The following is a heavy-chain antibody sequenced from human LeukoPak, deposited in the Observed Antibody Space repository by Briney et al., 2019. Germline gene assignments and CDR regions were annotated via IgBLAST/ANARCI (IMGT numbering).Heavy chain of an antibody. V-gene: IGHV4-31*03. Sequence: PSETLSLTCTVSGVSVSSGAYFWNWIRQHPGKGLEWIGHIYDSGSTYYNPSLKSRVSMSVDTSKNQFSLNLTSVTAAGTAVYFCAQDPVSNYGPTYWGQGTLVTVSS. CDR2: IYDSGST. CDR1: GVSVSSGAYF. D-gene: IGHD3-10*01. J-gene: IGHJ4*02. CDR3: AQDPVSNYGPTY.